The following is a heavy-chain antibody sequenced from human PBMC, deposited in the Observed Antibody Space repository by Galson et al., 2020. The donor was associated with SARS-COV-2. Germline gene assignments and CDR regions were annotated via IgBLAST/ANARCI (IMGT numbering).Heavy chain of an antibody. CDR3: AIVGPSTGAHN. J-gene: IGHJ4*02. CDR1: GLTFSSYS. Sequence: GGSLRLSCAVSGLTFSSYSMSWVRQAPGKGLEWVSSISSDSDYIYYADSVKGRFTVSRDNAKSSLFLHMNRLRAEDTAVYYCAIVGPSTGAHNWGQGTLVTVSS. V-gene: IGHV3-21*01. CDR2: ISSDSDYI. D-gene: IGHD1-26*01.